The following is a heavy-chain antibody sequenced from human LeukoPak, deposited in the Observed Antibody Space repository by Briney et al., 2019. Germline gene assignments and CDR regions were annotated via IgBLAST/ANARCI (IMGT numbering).Heavy chain of an antibody. D-gene: IGHD6-13*01. Sequence: GGSLRLSCAVSGFTFSNYAMSWVRQAPGKGLEWVSAISGSGGSTYYADSVKGRFTISRDNSMNTLYLQMNSLRAEDTAVYYCAKVGIGSRDGYFDYWGQGTLVTVSS. CDR3: AKVGIGSRDGYFDY. CDR1: GFTFSNYA. CDR2: ISGSGGST. J-gene: IGHJ4*02. V-gene: IGHV3-23*01.